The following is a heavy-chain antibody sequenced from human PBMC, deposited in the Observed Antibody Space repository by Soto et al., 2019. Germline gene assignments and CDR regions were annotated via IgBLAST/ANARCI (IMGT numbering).Heavy chain of an antibody. CDR2: IAPSDSYT. V-gene: IGHV5-10-1*01. CDR1: ADSFTSYS. J-gene: IGHJ6*02. CDR3: ARRGGGRAMVYSYYYGMDG. Sequence: PGESLTISCERCADSFTSYSLRSVSQLPANCLECMGRIAPSDSYTDYSPSFQGHVTISADKSIGTAYLQWSSLKASDTAIYYCARRGGGRAMVYSYYYGMDGWGRGTTVTVSS. D-gene: IGHD5-18*01.